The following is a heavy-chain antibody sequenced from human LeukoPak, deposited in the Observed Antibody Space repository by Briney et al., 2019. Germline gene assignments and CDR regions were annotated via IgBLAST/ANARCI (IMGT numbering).Heavy chain of an antibody. CDR2: INPSGGST. CDR3: VRDRYRYDILTGYYAGSGDY. J-gene: IGHJ4*02. Sequence: ALVKVSCKASGYTFTSYYMHWVRQAPGQGLEWMGIINPSGGSTSYAQKFQGRVTMARDTSTSTVYMELSSLRSEDTAVYYCVRDRYRYDILTGYYAGSGDYWGQGTLVTVSS. D-gene: IGHD3-9*01. CDR1: GYTFTSYY. V-gene: IGHV1-46*01.